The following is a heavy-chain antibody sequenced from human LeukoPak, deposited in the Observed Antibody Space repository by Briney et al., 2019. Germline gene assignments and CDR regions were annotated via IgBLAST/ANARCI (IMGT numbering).Heavy chain of an antibody. CDR2: INHSGST. V-gene: IGHV4-34*01. CDR1: GGSISSYY. Sequence: KSSETLSLTCTVSGGSISSYYWSWIRQPPGKGLEWIGEINHSGSTNYNPSLKSRVTISVDTSKNQFSLKLSSVTAADTAVYYCARESIAVAGTFDYWGQGTLVTVSS. J-gene: IGHJ4*02. CDR3: ARESIAVAGTFDY. D-gene: IGHD6-19*01.